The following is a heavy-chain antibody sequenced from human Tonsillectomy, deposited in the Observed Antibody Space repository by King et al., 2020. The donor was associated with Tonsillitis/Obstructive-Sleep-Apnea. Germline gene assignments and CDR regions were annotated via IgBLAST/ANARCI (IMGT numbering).Heavy chain of an antibody. D-gene: IGHD3-10*01. CDR2: IHDSGST. CDR1: GGSISTYY. Sequence: QVQLQESGPGLVKPSETLSLTCHVSGGSISTYYWNWIRQPPGKGLEWIGYIHDSGSTNYNPSLKSRVTISVDTSKNQFSLKLSSVTAADTAVYYWAATVVRGLYYYHGMDDWGQGTTVTVSS. V-gene: IGHV4-59*01. CDR3: AATVVRGLYYYHGMDD. J-gene: IGHJ6*02.